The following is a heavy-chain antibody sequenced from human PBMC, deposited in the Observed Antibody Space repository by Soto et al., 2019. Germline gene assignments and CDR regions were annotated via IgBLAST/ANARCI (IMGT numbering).Heavy chain of an antibody. D-gene: IGHD6-19*01. J-gene: IGHJ2*01. V-gene: IGHV5-51*01. Sequence: PGESLKISCKASGYSFTNYWIGWVRQLPGKGLEWMGIIYPADSDTIYSPPFQGQVTISADKSISTAYLQWTSLKASDTAMYYSARPPYSSTSWYFDLWGRGTLVTVS. CDR2: IYPADSDT. CDR3: ARPPYSSTSWYFDL. CDR1: GYSFTNYW.